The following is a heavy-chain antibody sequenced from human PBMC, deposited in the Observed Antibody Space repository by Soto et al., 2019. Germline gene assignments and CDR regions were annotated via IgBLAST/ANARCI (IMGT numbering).Heavy chain of an antibody. CDR3: ARGSNFYDSSGYLEY. Sequence: SETLSLTCTVSGGSISTYYWTLIRQPPGKGLEWIGYIYYSGSTNYNPSLKSRVTISVDTSKKEFSLKMSSVTAADTAVYYCARGSNFYDSSGYLEYWGQGAMVTVSS. D-gene: IGHD3-22*01. J-gene: IGHJ4*02. CDR2: IYYSGST. V-gene: IGHV4-59*01. CDR1: GGSISTYY.